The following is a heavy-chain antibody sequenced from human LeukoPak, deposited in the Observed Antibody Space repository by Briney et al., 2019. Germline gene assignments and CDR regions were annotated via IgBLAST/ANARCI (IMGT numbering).Heavy chain of an antibody. Sequence: PGGSLRLSCAAPGFTFSDHFMDWVRQAPGKGLEWVGRIKNKANSYITQYAASMEGRFTISRDDSKNSLYLQMSSLKTEDTAMYYCASIRGTLGYWGQGTVVTVSS. D-gene: IGHD1-26*01. CDR3: ASIRGTLGY. CDR1: GFTFSDHF. CDR2: IKNKANSYIT. V-gene: IGHV3-72*01. J-gene: IGHJ4*02.